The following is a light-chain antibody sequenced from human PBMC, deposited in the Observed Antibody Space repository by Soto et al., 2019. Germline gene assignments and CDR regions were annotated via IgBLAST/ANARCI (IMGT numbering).Light chain of an antibody. CDR2: EVS. Sequence: QSALTQPASVSGSPGQSITISCTGTSSDVGGYKSVSWYQQYPGKAPKLMIYEVSNRPSGVSNRFSGSKSGNTASLTISGLQAEDEADYYCSSYISSSSLYVFGTGTKLTVL. CDR1: SSDVGGYKS. J-gene: IGLJ1*01. CDR3: SSYISSSSLYV. V-gene: IGLV2-14*01.